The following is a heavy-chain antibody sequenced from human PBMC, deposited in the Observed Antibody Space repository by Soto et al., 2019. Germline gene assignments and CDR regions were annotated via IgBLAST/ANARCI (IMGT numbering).Heavy chain of an antibody. Sequence: ASVKVSCKVSGYTLTELSMHWVRQAPGKGLEWMGGFDPEDGETIYAQKLQGRVTMTEDTSTDTAYMELSSLRSEDTAVYYCATSYFDWLTPHDAFDIWGQGTMVTVSS. D-gene: IGHD3-9*01. V-gene: IGHV1-24*01. CDR3: ATSYFDWLTPHDAFDI. J-gene: IGHJ3*02. CDR2: FDPEDGET. CDR1: GYTLTELS.